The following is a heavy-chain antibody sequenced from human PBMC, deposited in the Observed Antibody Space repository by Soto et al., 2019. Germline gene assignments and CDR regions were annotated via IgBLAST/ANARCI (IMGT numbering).Heavy chain of an antibody. J-gene: IGHJ5*02. CDR3: ARVTLKAGNWFDP. Sequence: SXYPFTDYFIHWVRQAPGQGFEWMGWINPKSRGTNYAQKLQGRVTMTRDTSNSTAYMELRGLTSDDTAVYYCARVTLKAGNWFDPWGQGTLVTVSS. V-gene: IGHV1-2*02. CDR2: INPKSRGT. CDR1: XYPFTDYF.